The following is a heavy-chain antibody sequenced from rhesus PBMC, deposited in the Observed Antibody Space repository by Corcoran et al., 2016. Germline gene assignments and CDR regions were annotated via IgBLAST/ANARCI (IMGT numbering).Heavy chain of an antibody. Sequence: QVQLQESGPGLVKPSETLSLTCAVSGGSISSSNWGSWIRQPPGKGLEWIGYFSGSSGSTYYNPSLKSRVTISPGTSQHQFSLKLSSVTAADTAVYYCARDFESRFDYWGQGVLVTVSS. J-gene: IGHJ4*01. CDR1: GGSISSSNW. CDR3: ARDFESRFDY. CDR2: FSGSSGST. V-gene: IGHV4-65*01.